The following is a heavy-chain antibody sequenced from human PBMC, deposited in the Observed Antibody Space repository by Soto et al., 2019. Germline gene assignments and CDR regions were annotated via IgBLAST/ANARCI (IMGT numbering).Heavy chain of an antibody. Sequence: SETLSLTCTVSGGSISSYYWSWIRQPPGKGLEWIGYIYYSGSTNYNPSLKSRVTISVDTSKNQFSLKLSSVTAADTAVYFCAREGNLGRWIQPLDSWGQGTLVTV. J-gene: IGHJ4*02. V-gene: IGHV4-59*01. CDR1: GGSISSYY. CDR2: IYYSGST. D-gene: IGHD2-2*03. CDR3: AREGNLGRWIQPLDS.